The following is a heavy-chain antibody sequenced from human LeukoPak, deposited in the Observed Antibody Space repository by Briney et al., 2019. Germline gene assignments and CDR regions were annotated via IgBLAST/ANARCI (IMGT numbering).Heavy chain of an antibody. J-gene: IGHJ4*02. CDR1: GYTFTSYA. V-gene: IGHV1-3*01. Sequence: ASVKVSCKASGYTFTSYAMHWVRQAPGQRLEWMGWSNAGNGNTKYSQKFQGRVTITRDTSASTAYMELSSLRPEDTAVYYCARDLGTTDDYWGQGTLVTVSS. CDR3: ARDLGTTDDY. CDR2: SNAGNGNT. D-gene: IGHD1-7*01.